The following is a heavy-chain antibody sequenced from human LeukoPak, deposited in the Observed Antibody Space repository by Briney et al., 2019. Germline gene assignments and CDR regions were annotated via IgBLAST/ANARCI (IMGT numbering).Heavy chain of an antibody. CDR2: IYYSGST. CDR1: GGSISSYY. V-gene: IGHV4-59*12. CDR3: ARDYVSSGYYGL. D-gene: IGHD3-22*01. Sequence: SETLSLTCTVSGGSISSYYWSWIRQPPGKGLEWIGYIYYSGSTNYNPSLKSRVTISVDTSKNQFSLKLSSVTAADTAVYYCARDYVSSGYYGLWGQGTLVTVSS. J-gene: IGHJ4*02.